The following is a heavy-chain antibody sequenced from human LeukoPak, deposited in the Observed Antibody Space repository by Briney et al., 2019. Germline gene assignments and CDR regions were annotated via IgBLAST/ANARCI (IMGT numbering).Heavy chain of an antibody. Sequence: SETLSLTCTVSGGSISSSSYYWGWIRQPPGKGLEWIGSIYYSGSTYYNPSLRSRVTISVDTSKNRFSLKLSSVTAADTAVSYCARPGVPAAMSSWFDPWGQGTLVTVSS. CDR2: IYYSGST. CDR3: ARPGVPAAMSSWFDP. CDR1: GGSISSSSYY. V-gene: IGHV4-39*01. J-gene: IGHJ5*02. D-gene: IGHD2-2*01.